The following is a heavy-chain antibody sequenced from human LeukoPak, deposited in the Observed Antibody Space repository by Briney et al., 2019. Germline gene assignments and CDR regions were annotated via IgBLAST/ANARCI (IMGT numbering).Heavy chain of an antibody. J-gene: IGHJ3*02. D-gene: IGHD2-15*01. CDR3: ARRPPWWQDSGIAVDI. V-gene: IGHV4-39*01. CDR1: GDSINYSRYY. CDR2: IYYSGST. Sequence: SETLSLNCAVSGDSINYSRYYWGWIRQAPGKGLEWLGLIYYSGSTSYNPSLKGRITMSVDTSKNQFSLKLRSVTAADSAVYYCARRPPWWQDSGIAVDIWSQGTMVTVSS.